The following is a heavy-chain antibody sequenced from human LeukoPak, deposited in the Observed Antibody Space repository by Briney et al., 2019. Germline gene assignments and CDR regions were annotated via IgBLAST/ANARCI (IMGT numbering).Heavy chain of an antibody. J-gene: IGHJ5*02. Sequence: GGSLRLSCAASGFTFSSYSMNWVRQAPGKGLEWASSISSSSSYIYYADSVNGRFTISRDNAKNSLYLQMNSLRAEDTAVYYCARGELAAAGNNWFDPWGQGTLVTVSS. D-gene: IGHD6-13*01. CDR1: GFTFSSYS. V-gene: IGHV3-21*01. CDR3: ARGELAAAGNNWFDP. CDR2: ISSSSSYI.